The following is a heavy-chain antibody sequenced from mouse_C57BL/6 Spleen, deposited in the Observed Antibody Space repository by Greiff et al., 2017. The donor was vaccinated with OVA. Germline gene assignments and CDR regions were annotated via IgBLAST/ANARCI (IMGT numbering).Heavy chain of an antibody. V-gene: IGHV5-17*01. D-gene: IGHD2-4*01. CDR3: ARLYDYDVGLDY. Sequence: VQLKESGGGLVKPGGSLKLSCAASGFTFSDYGMHWVRQAPEKGLEWVAYISSGSSTIYYADTVKGRFTISRDNAKNTLFLQMTSLRSEDTAMYYCARLYDYDVGLDYWGQGTTLTVSS. J-gene: IGHJ2*01. CDR1: GFTFSDYG. CDR2: ISSGSSTI.